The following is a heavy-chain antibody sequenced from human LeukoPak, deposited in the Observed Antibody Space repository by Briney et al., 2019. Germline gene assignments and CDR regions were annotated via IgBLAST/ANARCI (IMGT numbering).Heavy chain of an antibody. CDR2: IYYSGST. CDR3: ARDHRGYYYDSSGYYSHYYYYYYMDV. V-gene: IGHV4-61*01. Sequence: SETLSLTCTVSGGSISSSSYYWSWIRQPPGKGLEWIGYIYYSGSTNYNPSLKSRVTISVDTSKNQFSLKLSSVTAADTAVYYCARDHRGYYYDSSGYYSHYYYYYYMDVWGKGTTVTVSS. D-gene: IGHD3-22*01. CDR1: GGSISSSSYY. J-gene: IGHJ6*03.